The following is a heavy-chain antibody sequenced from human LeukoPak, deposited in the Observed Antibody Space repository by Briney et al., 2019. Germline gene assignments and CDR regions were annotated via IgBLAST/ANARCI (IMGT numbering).Heavy chain of an antibody. Sequence: GGSLRLSCAASGFTFSNYWMSWVRQAPGKGLEWVANIKQDGSEKYYVDSVKGRFTISRDNAKNSLYLQMNSLRAEDTAVYYCARMPRSGRLGGATGTRIDWGQGTLVTVSS. V-gene: IGHV3-7*01. J-gene: IGHJ4*02. CDR3: ARMPRSGRLGGATGTRID. D-gene: IGHD1-7*01. CDR2: IKQDGSEK. CDR1: GFTFSNYW.